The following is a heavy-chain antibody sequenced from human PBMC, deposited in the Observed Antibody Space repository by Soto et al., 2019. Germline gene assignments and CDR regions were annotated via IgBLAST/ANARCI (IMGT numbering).Heavy chain of an antibody. Sequence: QLQLQESGPGLVKPSETLSLTCTVSGGSISSSSYYWVWIRQPPGKGLVWIGRIYYSGSTYYNPSLKSRITISADTSKNQFSLKLSSVTAADTAVYYCASHAYLPALLDNWFYPWGQGTLVTVSS. J-gene: IGHJ5*02. V-gene: IGHV4-39*01. CDR2: IYYSGST. D-gene: IGHD2-2*01. CDR3: ASHAYLPALLDNWFYP. CDR1: GGSISSSSYY.